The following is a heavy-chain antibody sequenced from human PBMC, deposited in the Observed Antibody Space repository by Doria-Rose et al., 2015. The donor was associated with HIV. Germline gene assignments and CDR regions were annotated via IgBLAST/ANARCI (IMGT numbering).Heavy chain of an antibody. D-gene: IGHD6-13*01. Sequence: QVTLKESGPVLVKPTETLTLTCTVSGGSLSSPGMGVSWIRQPPGKALEWLANIFSDDERSYTPSLKSRLTSSRGTAKIQVVLTMTDMDPVDTATYYCARIKSSRWYHKYYLDFWGQGTLVIVSA. CDR2: IFSDDER. V-gene: IGHV2-26*01. CDR1: GGSLSSPGMG. CDR3: ARIKSSRWYHKYYLDF. J-gene: IGHJ4*02.